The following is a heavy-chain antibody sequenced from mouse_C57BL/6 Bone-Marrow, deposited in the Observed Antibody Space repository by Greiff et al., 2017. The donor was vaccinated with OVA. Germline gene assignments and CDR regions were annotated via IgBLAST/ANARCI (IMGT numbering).Heavy chain of an antibody. Sequence: VQLQQSGAELAKPGASVKLSCKASGYTFTSYWMHWVKQRPGQGLEWIGNINPSNGGTNYNEKFKSKATLTVDKSSSTAYMQLSSLTSEDSAVYYCARTFGGIYYYGSRRAMDYWGQGTSVTVSS. CDR3: ARTFGGIYYYGSRRAMDY. CDR2: INPSNGGT. V-gene: IGHV1-53*01. D-gene: IGHD1-1*01. J-gene: IGHJ4*01. CDR1: GYTFTSYW.